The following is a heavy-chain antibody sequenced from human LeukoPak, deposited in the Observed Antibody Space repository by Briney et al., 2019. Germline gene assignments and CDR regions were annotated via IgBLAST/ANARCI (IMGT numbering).Heavy chain of an antibody. D-gene: IGHD2-2*01. V-gene: IGHV3-30*18. CDR1: GFAFSDYG. CDR2: ISYDGSNA. CDR3: ANGAVYCTSPKYPTGSAPSCFAH. J-gene: IGHJ4*02. Sequence: PGRSLRLSCAVSGFAFSDYGMHWVRQAPGKGLEWVAVISYDGSNAYYADSVKGRFTISRDNSKNTLYLQMSSLRPEDTAVYYCANGAVYCTSPKYPTGSAPSCFAHWGQGTLVTVSS.